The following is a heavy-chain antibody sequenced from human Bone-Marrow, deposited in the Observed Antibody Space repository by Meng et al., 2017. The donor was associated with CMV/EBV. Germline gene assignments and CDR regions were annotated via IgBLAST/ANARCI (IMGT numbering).Heavy chain of an antibody. CDR1: GGTFSSYA. D-gene: IGHD1-26*01. CDR3: ARAGGWELLVGDWYFDL. Sequence: QVQAVQSGAEVKKPGSSVKVSCKASGGTFSSYAISWVRQAHGKGLEWMGGIIPIFGTANYAQKFQGRVTITADESTSTAYMELSSLRSEDTAVYYCARAGGWELLVGDWYFDLWGRGTLVTVSS. V-gene: IGHV1-69*12. J-gene: IGHJ2*01. CDR2: IIPIFGTA.